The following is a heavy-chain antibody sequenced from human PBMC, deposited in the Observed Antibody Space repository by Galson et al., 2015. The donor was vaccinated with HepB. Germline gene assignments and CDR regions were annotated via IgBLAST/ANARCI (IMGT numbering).Heavy chain of an antibody. Sequence: SVKVSCKASGYTFTSYGISWVRQAPGQGLEWMGWISAYNGNTNYAQKLQGRVTMTTDTSTSTAYMELRSLRSDDTAVYYCARGREYYYDSSLKFDYWGQGTLVTVSS. J-gene: IGHJ4*02. CDR1: GYTFTSYG. CDR3: ARGREYYYDSSLKFDY. V-gene: IGHV1-18*01. CDR2: ISAYNGNT. D-gene: IGHD3-22*01.